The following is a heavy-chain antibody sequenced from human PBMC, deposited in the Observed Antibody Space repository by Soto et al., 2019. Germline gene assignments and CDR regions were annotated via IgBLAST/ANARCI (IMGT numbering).Heavy chain of an antibody. CDR1: GFTFYEYY. CDR3: GRGHYGLGKLVGY. Sequence: QVQVVESGGGLVKPGGSLRLSCGASGFTFYEYYMTWIRQAPGKGLEWVSYISSSGGTTYYSDSVRGRFTISRDNAKNSLYLEMNSLRAEDTAVYYCGRGHYGLGKLVGYWGQGTLVTVSS. J-gene: IGHJ4*02. CDR2: ISSSGGTT. D-gene: IGHD3-10*01. V-gene: IGHV3-11*01.